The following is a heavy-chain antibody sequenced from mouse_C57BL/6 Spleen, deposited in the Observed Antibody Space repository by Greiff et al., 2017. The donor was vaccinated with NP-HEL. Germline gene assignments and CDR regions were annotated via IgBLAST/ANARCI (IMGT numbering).Heavy chain of an antibody. V-gene: IGHV1-55*01. J-gene: IGHJ4*01. CDR2: IYPGSGST. CDR3: AMIYDGYYRTSYYAKDY. Sequence: QVHVKQPGAELVKPGASVKMSCKASGYTFTSYWITWVKQRPGQGLEWIGDIYPGSGSTNYNEKFKSTATLTVDTSSSTAYMQLSSLTSEDSAVYYCAMIYDGYYRTSYYAKDYWGQGTSVTVSS. D-gene: IGHD2-3*01. CDR1: GYTFTSYW.